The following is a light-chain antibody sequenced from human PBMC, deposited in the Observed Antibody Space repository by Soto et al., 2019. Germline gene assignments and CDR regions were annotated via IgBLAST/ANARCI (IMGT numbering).Light chain of an antibody. Sequence: QSALTHPRSVCWSPGQAVAIACTGTSSDVGTYTYVSWYQQHPGKAPKLIIYDVIKRPSGVPDRFSGSKSGNTASLTISGLQAEDEADYYCCSYAGSYNHVFGTGTKVTVL. V-gene: IGLV2-11*01. CDR1: SSDVGTYTY. CDR3: CSYAGSYNHV. CDR2: DVI. J-gene: IGLJ1*01.